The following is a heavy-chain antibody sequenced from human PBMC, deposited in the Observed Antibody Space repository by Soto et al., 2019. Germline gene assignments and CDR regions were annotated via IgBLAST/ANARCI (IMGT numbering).Heavy chain of an antibody. CDR2: VYYGGNT. D-gene: IGHD7-27*01. V-gene: IGHV4-59*01. Sequence: SETLSLTCNVSGGSISNYYWSWIRQPPGKGLEWIGNVYYGGNTNYNPSLKSRLSISIGTSKDRFSLKLSSVTAADTAVYYCARSGGWGSFDLWGQGTLVTVSS. CDR3: ARSGGWGSFDL. J-gene: IGHJ4*02. CDR1: GGSISNYY.